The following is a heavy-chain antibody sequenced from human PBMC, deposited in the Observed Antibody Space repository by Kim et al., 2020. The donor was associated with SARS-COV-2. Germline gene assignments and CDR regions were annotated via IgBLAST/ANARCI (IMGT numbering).Heavy chain of an antibody. CDR2: ISSSSSYI. CDR3: ARDLGGGKGDY. J-gene: IGHJ4*02. V-gene: IGHV3-21*01. Sequence: GGSLRLSCAASGFTFSSYSMNWVRQAPGKGLEWVSSISSSSSYIYYADSVKGRFTISRDNAKNSLYLQMNSLRAEDTAVYYCARDLGGGKGDYWGQGTLVTVSS. D-gene: IGHD2-15*01. CDR1: GFTFSSYS.